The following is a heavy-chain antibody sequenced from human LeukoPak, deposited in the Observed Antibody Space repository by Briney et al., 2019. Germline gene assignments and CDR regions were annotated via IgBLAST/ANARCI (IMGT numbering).Heavy chain of an antibody. CDR3: ARDKIAGATLFDY. J-gene: IGHJ4*02. D-gene: IGHD1-26*01. CDR2: IKQDGSEK. Sequence: PRGSLRLSCAASGFTFSSYWMSWVRQASGKGLEWVANIKQDGSEKYYVDSVKGRFTISRDNAKNSLYLQMNSLRAEDTAVYYCARDKIAGATLFDYWGQGTLVTVSS. CDR1: GFTFSSYW. V-gene: IGHV3-7*01.